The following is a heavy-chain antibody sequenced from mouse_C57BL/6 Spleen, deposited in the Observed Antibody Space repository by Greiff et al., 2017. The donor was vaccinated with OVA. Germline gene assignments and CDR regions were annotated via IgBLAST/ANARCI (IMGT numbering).Heavy chain of an antibody. D-gene: IGHD1-1*01. J-gene: IGHJ4*01. Sequence: EVQLVESEGGLVQPGSSMKLSCTASGFTFSDYYMAWVRQVPEKGLEWVANINYDGSSTYYLDSLKSRFIISRDNAKNILYLQMSSLKSEDTATYYCARDTHYYGSSWYAMDYWGQGTSVTVSS. CDR3: ARDTHYYGSSWYAMDY. CDR1: GFTFSDYY. CDR2: INYDGSST. V-gene: IGHV5-16*01.